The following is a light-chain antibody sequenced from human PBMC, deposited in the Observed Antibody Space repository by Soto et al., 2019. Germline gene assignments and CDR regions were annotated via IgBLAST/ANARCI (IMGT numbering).Light chain of an antibody. CDR1: QSISSSY. CDR3: QPYGTSSWT. J-gene: IGKJ1*01. V-gene: IGKV3-20*01. CDR2: GAS. Sequence: EIVLTQSPGTLSLSPGERATLSCRASQSISSSYLAWFQQKPGQAPRLLIYGASNRATGIPDRFSGSGSGTDLTITISRLEPEDFAVYYCQPYGTSSWTFGQGTKVEIK.